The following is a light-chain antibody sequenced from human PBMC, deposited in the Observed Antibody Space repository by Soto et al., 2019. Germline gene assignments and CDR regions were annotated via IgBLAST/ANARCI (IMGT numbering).Light chain of an antibody. V-gene: IGLV2-23*01. CDR2: EGS. Sequence: QSVLTQPASVSGSPGQSITIYCTGSSSDVGSYNLVSWHQQYPGKAPKLMIYEGSKRPSGVSNRFSGSKSGNTASLTISWLQAEDEADYYCCSYAGRSTLVFGGGTKLTVL. CDR1: SSDVGSYNL. CDR3: CSYAGRSTLV. J-gene: IGLJ3*02.